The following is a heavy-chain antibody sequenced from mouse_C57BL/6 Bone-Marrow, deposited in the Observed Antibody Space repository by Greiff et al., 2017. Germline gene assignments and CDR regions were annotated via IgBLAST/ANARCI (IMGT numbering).Heavy chain of an antibody. CDR1: GFTFSSYA. D-gene: IGHD2-1*01. CDR3: TRGDLLRGARDY. V-gene: IGHV5-9-1*02. J-gene: IGHJ4*01. CDR2: ISSGGDYL. Sequence: DVKLQESGEGLVKPGGSLKLSCAASGFTFSSYAMSWVRQTPEKRLEWVAYISSGGDYLYYADTVKGRFTITRDNARNTLYLQMSSLKSEDTARYYGTRGDLLRGARDYWGQGTSVTVSS.